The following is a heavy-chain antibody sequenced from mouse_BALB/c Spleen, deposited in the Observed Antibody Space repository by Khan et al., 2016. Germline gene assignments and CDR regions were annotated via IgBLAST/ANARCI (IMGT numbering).Heavy chain of an antibody. CDR1: GFTFSGFG. CDR3: ARMGGSYAMDY. V-gene: IGHV5-17*02. J-gene: IGHJ4*01. Sequence: EVELVESGGDLVQPGGSRKLSCAASGFTFSGFGMHWVRQAPEKGLEWVAYITSGSTNIYYADTVKGRFTISRDNPKNTLFLQMPSLRSEDTAMYYCARMGGSYAMDYWGQGTSVTVSS. CDR2: ITSGSTNI.